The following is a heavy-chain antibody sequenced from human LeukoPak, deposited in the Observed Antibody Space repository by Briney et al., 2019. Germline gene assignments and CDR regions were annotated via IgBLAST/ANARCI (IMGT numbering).Heavy chain of an antibody. CDR2: IVPIFGTS. Sequence: SVKVPCKASGGTFSTHVISWTRQGPGQGFEWMGGIVPIFGTSNYAQRFQGRITITADESTTTAYMELHNLDSEDTAIYYCARDGTVTDPGSWGQGTLVTVSS. D-gene: IGHD4-17*01. CDR3: ARDGTVTDPGS. J-gene: IGHJ5*02. V-gene: IGHV1-69*13. CDR1: GGTFSTHV.